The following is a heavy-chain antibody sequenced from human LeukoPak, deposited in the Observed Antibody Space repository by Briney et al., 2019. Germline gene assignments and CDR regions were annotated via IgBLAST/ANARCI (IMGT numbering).Heavy chain of an antibody. Sequence: SETLSPTCTDSGGSISRYYWSWDREPPGKGLERIGRIYTSGSTNYNPSLKSRVTMSVDTSTNQFSLKLSSVTAADTAVYYCARDSNRRGFRGVPFDYWGQGTLVTVSS. J-gene: IGHJ4*02. CDR1: GGSISRYY. CDR3: ARDSNRRGFRGVPFDY. V-gene: IGHV4-4*07. D-gene: IGHD3-10*01. CDR2: IYTSGST.